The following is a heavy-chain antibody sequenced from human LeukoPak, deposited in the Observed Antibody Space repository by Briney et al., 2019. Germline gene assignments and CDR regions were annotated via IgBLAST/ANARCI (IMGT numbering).Heavy chain of an antibody. J-gene: IGHJ4*02. V-gene: IGHV4-59*08. D-gene: IGHD5-12*01. Sequence: KPSETLSLTCTVSGGSISTYYWSWIRQPPGKGLEWIGYIHYSGTTNYNPSLKNRVTISLDTSKKQFSLNLGSVTAADTAVCFCARMGGYSGYATHWGQGTLVTVSS. CDR3: ARMGGYSGYATH. CDR1: GGSISTYY. CDR2: IHYSGTT.